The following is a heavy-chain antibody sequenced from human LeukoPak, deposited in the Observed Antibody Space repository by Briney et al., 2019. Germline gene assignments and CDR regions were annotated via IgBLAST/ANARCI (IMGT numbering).Heavy chain of an antibody. Sequence: LSLTCAVYGGSFSGYYWSWVRQAPGKGLEWVANIKQDGSEKYYVDSVKGRFTISRDNAKNSLYLQMNSLRAEDTAVYYCAREAVAGLDYWGQGTLVTVSS. J-gene: IGHJ4*02. CDR1: GGSFSGYY. CDR3: AREAVAGLDY. D-gene: IGHD6-19*01. V-gene: IGHV3-7*01. CDR2: IKQDGSEK.